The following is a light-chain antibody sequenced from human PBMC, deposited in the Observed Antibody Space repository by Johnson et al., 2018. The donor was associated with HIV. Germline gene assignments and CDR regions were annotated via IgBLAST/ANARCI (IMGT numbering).Light chain of an antibody. J-gene: IGLJ1*01. CDR2: DNN. Sequence: QSVLTQPPSVSAAPGQKVTISCSGSSSNIGNNYVSWYRQLPGTAPKLVIYDNNKRPSGIPDRFSGSKSGTSATLGITGLQTGDEAEYYCGTWESSLSGTDVFGTGTKVTVL. V-gene: IGLV1-51*01. CDR3: GTWESSLSGTDV. CDR1: SSNIGNNY.